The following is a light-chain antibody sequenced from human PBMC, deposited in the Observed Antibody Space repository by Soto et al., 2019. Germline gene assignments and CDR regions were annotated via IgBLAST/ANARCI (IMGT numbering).Light chain of an antibody. CDR1: QSVPSDY. CDR3: QQYGSSPRT. J-gene: IGKJ1*01. CDR2: GVS. V-gene: IGKV3-20*01. Sequence: EIVLTQSPGTLSLSPLERSTLSCISSQSVPSDYLAWYQQKPGQAPRLHIYGVSSRATGIPDRFTGSGSGTDFTLTISRLEPEDFAVYYCQQYGSSPRTFGQGTKVDIK.